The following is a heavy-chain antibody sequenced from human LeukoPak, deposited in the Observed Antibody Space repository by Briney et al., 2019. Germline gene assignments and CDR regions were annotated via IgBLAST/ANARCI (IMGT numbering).Heavy chain of an antibody. CDR2: IDPSDSYT. CDR3: ARRDYGSGSYSFDY. D-gene: IGHD3-10*01. CDR1: GYSFTNYW. Sequence: GESLKISCKGSGYSFTNYWINWVRQMPGKGLEWMGTIDPSDSYTDYSPSFQGHVTISADKSISTAYLQWSGLKASDTAMYYCARRDYGSGSYSFDYWGQGNLVTVSS. V-gene: IGHV5-10-1*01. J-gene: IGHJ4*02.